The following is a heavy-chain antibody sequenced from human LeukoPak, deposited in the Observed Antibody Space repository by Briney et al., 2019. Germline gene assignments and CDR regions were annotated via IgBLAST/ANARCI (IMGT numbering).Heavy chain of an antibody. D-gene: IGHD3-10*01. Sequence: SETLSLTCTVSGGSISSTSYYWGWIRQPPGKGLEWIGTINYSGSTYYNPSLKSRVTISVDTSKNQISLKLSSVTAADTAVYYCARALWFGNWFDPWGQGTLVTVSS. J-gene: IGHJ5*02. CDR2: INYSGST. CDR1: GGSISSTSYY. V-gene: IGHV4-39*07. CDR3: ARALWFGNWFDP.